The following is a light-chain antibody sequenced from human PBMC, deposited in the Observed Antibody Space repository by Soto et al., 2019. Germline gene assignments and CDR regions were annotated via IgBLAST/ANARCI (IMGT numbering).Light chain of an antibody. V-gene: IGLV2-8*01. CDR2: DVS. CDR1: SSDVGTYNY. CDR3: SSYVGSNNFV. Sequence: QSVLTQPPSASGSPGQSVTISCTGTSSDVGTYNYVSWYQQHPGKAPKLMIYDVSKRPSGVPDRFSGSKSGNTASLTVSGLQAEDEADYYCSSYVGSNNFVFGTGTKVTVL. J-gene: IGLJ1*01.